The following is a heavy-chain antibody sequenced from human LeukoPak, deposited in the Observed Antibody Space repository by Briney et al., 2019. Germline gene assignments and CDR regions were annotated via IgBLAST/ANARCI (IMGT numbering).Heavy chain of an antibody. Sequence: GGSLRLSCAASGFTFSSYSMNWVRQAPGKGLEWASYISSSSSTIYYADSVKGRFTISRDNAKNSLYLQMNSLRAEDTAVYYCARVYCSSTSCYPKLFDYWGQGTLVTVSS. J-gene: IGHJ4*02. CDR3: ARVYCSSTSCYPKLFDY. CDR1: GFTFSSYS. CDR2: ISSSSSTI. V-gene: IGHV3-48*01. D-gene: IGHD2-2*01.